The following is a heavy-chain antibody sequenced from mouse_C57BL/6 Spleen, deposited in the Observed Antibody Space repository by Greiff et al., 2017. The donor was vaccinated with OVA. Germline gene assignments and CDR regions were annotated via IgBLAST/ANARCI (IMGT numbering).Heavy chain of an antibody. CDR2: IYPGSGST. CDR3: AREGYYYGSSFYYFDY. D-gene: IGHD1-1*01. CDR1: GYTFTSYW. J-gene: IGHJ2*01. V-gene: IGHV1-55*01. Sequence: VQLQQPGAELVKPGASVKMSCKASGYTFTSYWITWVKQRPGQGLEWIGDIYPGSGSTNYNEKFKSKATLTVDTSSSTAYMQLSSLTSEDSAVYYCAREGYYYGSSFYYFDYWGQGTTLTVSS.